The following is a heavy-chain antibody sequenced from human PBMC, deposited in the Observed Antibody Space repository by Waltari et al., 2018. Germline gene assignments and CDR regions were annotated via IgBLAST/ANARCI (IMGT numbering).Heavy chain of an antibody. CDR1: GFTVSSNY. CDR3: ARDYGDYELSMDV. Sequence: EVQLVESGGGLIQPGGSLRLSCAASGFTVSSNYMSWVRQAPGKGLEWVSVIYSGGSTYYADSGKGRFTISRDNSKNTLYLQMNSLRAEDTAVYYCARDYGDYELSMDVWGQGTTVTVSS. J-gene: IGHJ6*02. V-gene: IGHV3-53*01. CDR2: IYSGGST. D-gene: IGHD4-17*01.